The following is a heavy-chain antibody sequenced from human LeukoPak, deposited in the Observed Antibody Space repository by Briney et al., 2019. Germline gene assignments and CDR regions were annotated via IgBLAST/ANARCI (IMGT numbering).Heavy chain of an antibody. CDR2: ISSSSSYI. CDR1: GFAFSSYS. D-gene: IGHD6-13*01. V-gene: IGHV3-21*01. CDR3: ARDWPTIAAADTIPEYFQH. J-gene: IGHJ1*01. Sequence: PGGSLRLSCAASGFAFSSYSMNWVRQAPGKGLEWVSSISSSSSYIYYAGSVKGRFTISRDNAKNSLYLQMNSLRAEDTAVYYCARDWPTIAAADTIPEYFQHWGQGTLVTVSS.